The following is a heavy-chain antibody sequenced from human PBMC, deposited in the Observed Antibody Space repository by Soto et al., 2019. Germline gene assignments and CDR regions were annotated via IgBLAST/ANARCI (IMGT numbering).Heavy chain of an antibody. Sequence: EVQLLESGGGLVQPGGSLRLSCAASGFTFSNYAMSWVRQAPEKGLGWVSAISGSGTGTYYADSVKGRFTISRDNSRNTLYLQMNSLRADDTAVYYCAKGGMATAPRGFQHWGQGTLVTVSS. J-gene: IGHJ1*01. D-gene: IGHD6-13*01. V-gene: IGHV3-23*01. CDR2: ISGSGTGT. CDR1: GFTFSNYA. CDR3: AKGGMATAPRGFQH.